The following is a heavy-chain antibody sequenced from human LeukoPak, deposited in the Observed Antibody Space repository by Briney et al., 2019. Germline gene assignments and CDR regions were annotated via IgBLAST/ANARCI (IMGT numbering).Heavy chain of an antibody. Sequence: PSETLSLTCTVSGGSISSSSYYWGWIRQPPGKGLEWIGSISYSGSTYYNPSLTSRVTISVDTSKNQFSLKLSSVTAADAAVYYCARHPSGQGYCSSTSCYTDSWGQGTLVTVSS. CDR2: ISYSGST. CDR3: ARHPSGQGYCSSTSCYTDS. D-gene: IGHD2-2*02. J-gene: IGHJ5*01. CDR1: GGSISSSSYY. V-gene: IGHV4-39*01.